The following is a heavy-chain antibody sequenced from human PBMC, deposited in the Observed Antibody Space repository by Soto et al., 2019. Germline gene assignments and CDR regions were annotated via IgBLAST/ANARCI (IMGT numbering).Heavy chain of an antibody. Sequence: GASVKVSCKASGYTFTSYGMSWVRQEKGQGREGMGWISAYNGNTNYAQKLEGRVTMTPDTSTSTAYMELRSLRSDDTAVYYCASLLGTATTFLSLGHRTLVTVSS. CDR1: GYTFTSYG. D-gene: IGHD1-1*01. CDR2: ISAYNGNT. J-gene: IGHJ5*01. V-gene: IGHV1-18*01. CDR3: ASLLGTATTFLS.